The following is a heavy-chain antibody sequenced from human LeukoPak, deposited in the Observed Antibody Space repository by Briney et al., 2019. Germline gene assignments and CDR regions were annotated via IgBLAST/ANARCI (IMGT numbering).Heavy chain of an antibody. Sequence: GRSLRLSCAASGFTFSSYSMNWVRQAPGKGLEWVSSISSSGSYIYYADSVKGRFTISRDNAKNSLYLQMNSPRAEDTAVYYCARDFCSGGSCYSGADLWGQGTLVTVSS. CDR1: GFTFSSYS. CDR3: ARDFCSGGSCYSGADL. V-gene: IGHV3-21*01. J-gene: IGHJ5*02. D-gene: IGHD2-15*01. CDR2: ISSSGSYI.